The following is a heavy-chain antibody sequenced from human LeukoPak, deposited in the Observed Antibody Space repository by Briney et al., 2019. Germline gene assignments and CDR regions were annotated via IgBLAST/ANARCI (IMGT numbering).Heavy chain of an antibody. D-gene: IGHD3-22*01. J-gene: IGHJ6*02. CDR1: GFTFDDYA. CDR2: ISWNSGSI. CDR3: AKDRGPDSSGYYSDYYYGMDV. V-gene: IGHV3-9*01. Sequence: GGSLRLSCAASGFTFDDYAMHRVRQAPGKGLEWVSGISWNSGSIGYADSVKGRFTISRDNAKNSLYLQMNSLRAEDTALYYCAKDRGPDSSGYYSDYYYGMDVWGQGTTVTVSS.